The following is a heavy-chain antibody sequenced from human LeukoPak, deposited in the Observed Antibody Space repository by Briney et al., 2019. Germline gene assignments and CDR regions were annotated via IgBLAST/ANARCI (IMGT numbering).Heavy chain of an antibody. Sequence: TGGSLRLPCAASGFTFSSYGMHWVRQAPGQGLEWVAVIRYDGSNKYYADSVKGRFTLSRDNSKNTLYLQMNSLRAEDTAVYYCAKDLEGQWLVYSLDYWGQGTLVTVSS. CDR3: AKDLEGQWLVYSLDY. CDR2: IRYDGSNK. CDR1: GFTFSSYG. V-gene: IGHV3-30*18. D-gene: IGHD6-19*01. J-gene: IGHJ4*02.